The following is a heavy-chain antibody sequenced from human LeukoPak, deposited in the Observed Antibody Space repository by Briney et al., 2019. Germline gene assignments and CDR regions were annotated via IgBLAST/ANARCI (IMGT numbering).Heavy chain of an antibody. D-gene: IGHD4-17*01. CDR2: IYTSGST. CDR1: GGSISSYY. Sequence: SSETLSLTCTVSGGSISSYYWSWIRQPAGKGLEWIGHIYTSGSTNYNPSLKSRVTMSVDTSKNEFSLKLTFVTAADTAVYYCAREEYGDYTVDWGQGTLITVSS. CDR3: AREEYGDYTVD. V-gene: IGHV4-4*07. J-gene: IGHJ4*02.